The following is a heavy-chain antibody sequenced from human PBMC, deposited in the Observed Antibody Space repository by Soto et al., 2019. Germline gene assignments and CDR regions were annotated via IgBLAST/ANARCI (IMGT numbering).Heavy chain of an antibody. CDR3: ARGVGYCSSTSCSILIYYYYYYMDV. CDR1: GFTFSSYS. CDR2: ISSSSSTI. J-gene: IGHJ6*03. V-gene: IGHV3-48*01. D-gene: IGHD2-2*01. Sequence: GGSLRLSCAASGFTFSSYSMNWVRQAPGKGLEWVSYISSSSSTIYYADSVKGRFTISRDNAKNSLYLQMNSLRAEDTAVYYCARGVGYCSSTSCSILIYYYYYYMDVWGKGTTVTVSS.